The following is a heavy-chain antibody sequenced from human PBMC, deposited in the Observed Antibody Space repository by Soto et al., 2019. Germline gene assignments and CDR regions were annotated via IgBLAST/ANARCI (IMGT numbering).Heavy chain of an antibody. CDR1: GFTFSSYS. V-gene: IGHV3-48*01. CDR2: ISSSSSTI. D-gene: IGHD3-3*01. J-gene: IGHJ3*02. Sequence: GGSLRLSCAASGFTFSSYSMNWVRQAPGKGLEWVSYISSSSSTIYYADSVKGRFTISRDNAKNSLYLQMNSLRAEDTAVYYCARDFWSGYWPYYDAFDIWGQGTMVTVSS. CDR3: ARDFWSGYWPYYDAFDI.